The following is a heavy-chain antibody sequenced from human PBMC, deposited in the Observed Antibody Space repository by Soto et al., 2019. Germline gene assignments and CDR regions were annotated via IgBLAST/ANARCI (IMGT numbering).Heavy chain of an antibody. Sequence: QVQLVQSGAEVKKPGSSVKVSCKASGGTFSSYAISWVRQAPGQGLEWMGGIIPIFGTANYAQKFQGRVTITADESTSTAYMELSSLRSEDTAVYYCARRGYYYESSGYFIEYYFDYWGQGTLVTVSS. CDR1: GGTFSSYA. V-gene: IGHV1-69*01. CDR3: ARRGYYYESSGYFIEYYFDY. D-gene: IGHD3-22*01. CDR2: IIPIFGTA. J-gene: IGHJ4*02.